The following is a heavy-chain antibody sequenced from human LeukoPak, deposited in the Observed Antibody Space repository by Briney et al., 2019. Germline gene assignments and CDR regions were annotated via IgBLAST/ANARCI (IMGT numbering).Heavy chain of an antibody. CDR2: INHSGST. Sequence: SETLSLTCAVYGGSFSGYYWSWIRQPPGKGLEWIGEINHSGSTNYNPSLKSRVTISVDTSKNQFSLKLSSVTAADTAVYYCARDNIVVVAATKAYYFDYWGQGTLVTVSS. J-gene: IGHJ4*02. V-gene: IGHV4-34*01. CDR1: GGSFSGYY. CDR3: ARDNIVVVAATKAYYFDY. D-gene: IGHD2-15*01.